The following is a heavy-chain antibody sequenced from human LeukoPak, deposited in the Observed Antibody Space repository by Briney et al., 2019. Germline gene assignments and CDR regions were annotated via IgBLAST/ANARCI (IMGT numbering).Heavy chain of an antibody. CDR3: ARVSGDYGGNSDWY. Sequence: PSETLSLTCAVYGGSFSGYYWSWIRQPPGNGLEWIGEINHSGSTNYNPSLKSRVTISVDTSKNQFSLKLSSVTAADTAVYYCARVSGDYGGNSDWYWGQGTLVTVSS. J-gene: IGHJ4*02. D-gene: IGHD4-23*01. CDR2: INHSGST. V-gene: IGHV4-34*01. CDR1: GGSFSGYY.